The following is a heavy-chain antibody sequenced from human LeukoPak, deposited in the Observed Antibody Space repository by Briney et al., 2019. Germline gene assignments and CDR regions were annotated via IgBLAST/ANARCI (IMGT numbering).Heavy chain of an antibody. CDR1: GYTFTSYG. J-gene: IGHJ6*03. CDR2: ISAYNGNT. CDR3: ARAQSSSWFDYYYYYYMDV. V-gene: IGHV1-18*01. D-gene: IGHD6-13*01. Sequence: GASVKVSCKASGYTFTSYGINWVRQAPGQGLEWMGWISAYNGNTNYAQKLQGRVTMTTDTSTSTAYMELRSLRSDDTAVYYCARAQSSSWFDYYYYYYMDVWGKGTTVTVSS.